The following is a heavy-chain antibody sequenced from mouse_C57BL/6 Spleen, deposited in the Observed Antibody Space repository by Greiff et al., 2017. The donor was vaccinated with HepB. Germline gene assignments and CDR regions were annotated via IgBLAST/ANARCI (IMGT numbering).Heavy chain of an antibody. J-gene: IGHJ2*01. CDR1: GYTFTDYY. D-gene: IGHD3-1*01. Sequence: EVQLQQSGPVLVKPGASVKMSCKASGYTFTDYYMNWVKQSHGKSLEWIGVINPYNGGTSYNQKFKGKATLTVVKSSSTAYMELNSLTSEDSAVYYCASVSDGAHYFDYWGQGTTLTVSS. CDR3: ASVSDGAHYFDY. CDR2: INPYNGGT. V-gene: IGHV1-19*01.